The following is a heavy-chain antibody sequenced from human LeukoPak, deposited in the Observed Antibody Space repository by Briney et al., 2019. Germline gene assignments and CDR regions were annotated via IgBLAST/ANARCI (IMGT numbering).Heavy chain of an antibody. CDR1: GYTFTSYD. V-gene: IGHV1-8*01. Sequence: ASVKVSCKASGYTFTSYDINWVRQATGQGLEWMGWMNPNSGNTGYAQKFQGRVTMTRNTSISTAYMELSSLRSEDTAVYYCARGDGYLTGYWTMGYYFDYWGQGTLVTVSS. D-gene: IGHD3-9*01. J-gene: IGHJ4*02. CDR3: ARGDGYLTGYWTMGYYFDY. CDR2: MNPNSGNT.